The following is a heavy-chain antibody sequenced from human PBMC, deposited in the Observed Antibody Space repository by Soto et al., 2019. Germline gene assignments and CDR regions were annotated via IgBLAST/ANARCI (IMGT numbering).Heavy chain of an antibody. CDR1: GFTFSSYA. V-gene: IGHV3-23*01. CDR2: ISGSGGST. Sequence: PGGSLRLSCAASGFTFSSYAMSWVRQAPGKGLEWVSAISGSGGSTYYADSVKGRFTISRDNSKNTLYLQMNSLRAEDTAVYYCANSHTSIVGGNWFDPWGQGTLVTVS. J-gene: IGHJ5*02. D-gene: IGHD2-21*01. CDR3: ANSHTSIVGGNWFDP.